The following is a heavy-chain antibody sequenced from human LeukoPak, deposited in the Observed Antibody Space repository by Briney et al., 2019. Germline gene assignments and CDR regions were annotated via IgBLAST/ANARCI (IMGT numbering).Heavy chain of an antibody. CDR1: GFTFSSYA. V-gene: IGHV3-21*01. J-gene: IGHJ4*02. CDR2: ISSSSSYT. Sequence: GGPLRLSCTASGFTFSSYAMSWVRQAPGKGLEWVSCISSSSSYTYYADSVKGRFTISRDNAKNSLYLQMNSLRAEDTAVYYCARDVSGGSAALDYWGQGTLVTVSS. D-gene: IGHD2-15*01. CDR3: ARDVSGGSAALDY.